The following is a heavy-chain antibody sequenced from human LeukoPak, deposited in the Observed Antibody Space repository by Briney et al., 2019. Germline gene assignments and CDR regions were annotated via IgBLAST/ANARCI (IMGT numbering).Heavy chain of an antibody. V-gene: IGHV3-11*05. CDR2: ISTTSTYT. Sequence: GGSLRLSCAASGFTFSDYYMSYIRQAPGKGLEWVSYISTTSTYTDYADSVRGRLTISRDNAKNLLYLQMNSLRPEDTAVYYCARDWYCSSSICYTDRNWFDPWGQGTLVTVSS. CDR3: ARDWYCSSSICYTDRNWFDP. CDR1: GFTFSDYY. D-gene: IGHD2-2*02. J-gene: IGHJ5*02.